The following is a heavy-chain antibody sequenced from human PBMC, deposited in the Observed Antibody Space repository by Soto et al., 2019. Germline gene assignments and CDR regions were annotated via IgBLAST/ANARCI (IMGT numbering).Heavy chain of an antibody. D-gene: IGHD3-22*01. J-gene: IGHJ4*02. V-gene: IGHV1-69*13. Sequence: SEKVSCKASGGTFSSYAISWVRQAPGQGLEWMGGIIPIFGTANYAQKFQGRVTITADESTSTAYMELSSLRSEDTAVYYCARLNYYDSSGYYHAGFDYWGQGTLVTVSS. CDR3: ARLNYYDSSGYYHAGFDY. CDR1: GGTFSSYA. CDR2: IIPIFGTA.